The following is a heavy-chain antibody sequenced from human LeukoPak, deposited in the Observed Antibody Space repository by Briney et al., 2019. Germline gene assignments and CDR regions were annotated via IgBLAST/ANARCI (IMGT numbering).Heavy chain of an antibody. Sequence: ASVKVSCKASGYTFTSYYMHWVRQAPGQGLEWMGIINPSGGSTSYAQKFQGRATMTRDMSTSTVYMELSSLRSEDTAVYYCARSLAVAGLDYWGQGTLVTVSS. J-gene: IGHJ4*02. CDR1: GYTFTSYY. V-gene: IGHV1-46*01. D-gene: IGHD6-19*01. CDR2: INPSGGST. CDR3: ARSLAVAGLDY.